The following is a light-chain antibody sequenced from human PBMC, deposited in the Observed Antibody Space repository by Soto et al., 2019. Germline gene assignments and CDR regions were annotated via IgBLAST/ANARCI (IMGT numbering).Light chain of an antibody. Sequence: DIVMTQSPLSLPVTPGEPASISCRSSQSLLHSNGYNYLDWYMQKPGQSPQLLIYLGSNRASGVPDRFSGSGSGTEFTLTISRVEAEDVGVYYCMQSLQLPRTFGPGTKVDIK. CDR2: LGS. V-gene: IGKV2-28*01. CDR3: MQSLQLPRT. J-gene: IGKJ3*01. CDR1: QSLLHSNGYNY.